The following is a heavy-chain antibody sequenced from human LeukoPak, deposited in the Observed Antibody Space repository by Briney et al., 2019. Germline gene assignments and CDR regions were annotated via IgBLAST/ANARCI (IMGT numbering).Heavy chain of an antibody. J-gene: IGHJ4*02. CDR1: GGSINFYY. Sequence: PSETLSLTCTVSGGSINFYYWSWLRQPAGKGLEWVGLIYSTGSTNYSPSLKSRVTMSVDKSKNQFSLNLSSVNAADTAVYYCARGIADPYSFDYWGQGTLVTVSS. CDR3: ARGIADPYSFDY. V-gene: IGHV4-4*07. CDR2: IYSTGST. D-gene: IGHD6-13*01.